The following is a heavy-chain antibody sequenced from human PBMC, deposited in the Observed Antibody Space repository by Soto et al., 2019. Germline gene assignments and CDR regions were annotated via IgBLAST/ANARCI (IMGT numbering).Heavy chain of an antibody. V-gene: IGHV3-30-3*01. J-gene: IGHJ5*02. D-gene: IGHD2-21*02. Sequence: PGGSLRLSCAASGFTFSSYAMHWVRQAPGKGLEWVAVISYDGSNKYYADSVKGRFTISRDNSKNTLYLQMNSLRAEDTAVYYCARDMLVVTASVSWLHHWGQGNLVTVSS. CDR1: GFTFSSYA. CDR2: ISYDGSNK. CDR3: ARDMLVVTASVSWLHH.